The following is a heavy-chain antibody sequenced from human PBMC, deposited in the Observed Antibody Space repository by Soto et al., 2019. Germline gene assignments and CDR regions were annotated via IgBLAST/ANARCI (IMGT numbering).Heavy chain of an antibody. CDR3: ASGDIVLVPAAMLSVY. CDR2: IIPIFGTA. V-gene: IGHV1-69*12. Sequence: QVQLVQSGAEVKKPGSSVKVSCKASGGTFSSYAISWVRQAPGQGLEWMGGIIPIFGTANYAQKFQGRVPITADESTGTAYMELSSLGSEDTAVYYCASGDIVLVPAAMLSVYLGQGTLVTVSS. J-gene: IGHJ4*02. D-gene: IGHD2-2*01. CDR1: GGTFSSYA.